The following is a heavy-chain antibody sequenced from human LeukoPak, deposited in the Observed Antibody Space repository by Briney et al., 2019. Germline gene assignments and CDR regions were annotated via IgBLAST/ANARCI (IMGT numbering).Heavy chain of an antibody. J-gene: IGHJ4*02. CDR1: GFSFSTYG. CDR2: FGDTGMP. V-gene: IGHV3-23*01. CDR3: ARDAGYSYGYGIDY. Sequence: GGSLRLSCVASGFSFSTYGMTWVRQAPGKGLEWVSGFGDTGMPHYRDSVKGRFSISRDNSKNTFYLQMNSLRAEDTAIYYCARDAGYSYGYGIDYWGQGTLVTVSS. D-gene: IGHD5-18*01.